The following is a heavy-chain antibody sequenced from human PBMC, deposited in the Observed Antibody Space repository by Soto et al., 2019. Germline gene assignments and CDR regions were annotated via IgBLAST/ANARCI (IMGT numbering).Heavy chain of an antibody. Sequence: PSETLSLTCAVYGGSFSGYYWSWIRQPPGKGLEWIGEINHSGSTNYNPSLKSRVTISVDTSKNQFSLKLSSVTAADTAVYYCARGYYGSGTYRSGRVWDWGQGTLVTVSS. D-gene: IGHD3-10*01. CDR1: GGSFSGYY. J-gene: IGHJ4*02. CDR3: ARGYYGSGTYRSGRVWD. CDR2: INHSGST. V-gene: IGHV4-34*01.